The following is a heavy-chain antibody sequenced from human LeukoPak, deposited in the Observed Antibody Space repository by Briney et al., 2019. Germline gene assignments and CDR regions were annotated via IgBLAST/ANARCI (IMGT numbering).Heavy chain of an antibody. CDR3: AKDQYIYGSSPFDY. Sequence: GGSLILPCADCGLNFSSLALSWVRMVQGKRLEWVASFSGGAGNIFYADSVKGRFTISRDNSQNTVYLQVSSLRAEDTAVYYCAKDQYIYGSSPFDYWGQGTLVTVSS. D-gene: IGHD3-10*01. J-gene: IGHJ4*02. V-gene: IGHV3-23*01. CDR1: GLNFSSLA. CDR2: FSGGAGNI.